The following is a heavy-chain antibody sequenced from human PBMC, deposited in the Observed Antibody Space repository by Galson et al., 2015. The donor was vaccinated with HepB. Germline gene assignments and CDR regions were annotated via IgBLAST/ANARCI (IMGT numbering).Heavy chain of an antibody. CDR1: GGTFSNYG. CDR3: ARGPLFGEFDP. V-gene: IGHV1-69*13. J-gene: IGHJ5*02. Sequence: SVKVSCKASGGTFSNYGISWVRQAPGQGLEWMGGTIPIFGTTSYAHKFQGRLTITADGSTSTVYMDLNRLRSEDTAAYYCARGPLFGEFDPWGQGTLVTVSS. CDR2: TIPIFGTT. D-gene: IGHD3-3*01.